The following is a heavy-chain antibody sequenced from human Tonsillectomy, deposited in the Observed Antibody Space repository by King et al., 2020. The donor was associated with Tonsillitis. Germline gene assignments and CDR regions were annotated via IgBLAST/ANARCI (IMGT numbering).Heavy chain of an antibody. V-gene: IGHV3-48*02. CDR3: ASTPTFGDYYYYYGMDV. CDR2: ISSSSSTT. Sequence: VQLVESGGGLVQPGGSLRLSCAASGFTFSSYSMNWVRQAPGKGLEWVSYISSSSSTTYYADSVKGRFTISRDNAKNSLYLQMNSLRDEDTAVYYCASTPTFGDYYYYYGMDVWGQGTTVTVSS. D-gene: IGHD3-16*01. CDR1: GFTFSSYS. J-gene: IGHJ6*02.